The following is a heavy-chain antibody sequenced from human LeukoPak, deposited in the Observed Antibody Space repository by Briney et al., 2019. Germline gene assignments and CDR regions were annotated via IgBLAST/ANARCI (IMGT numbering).Heavy chain of an antibody. J-gene: IGHJ3*02. CDR2: ISSGSSYI. V-gene: IGHV3-21*01. D-gene: IGHD2-21*01. CDR3: ARHAACGGDCRDVFDI. CDR1: GFTFSSYS. Sequence: GGSLRLSCAASGFTFSSYSMNWVRQAPGKGLEWVSSISSGSSYIYYADSVKGRFTISRDNAKNSLYLQMNSLRAEDTAVYYCARHAACGGDCRDVFDIWGQGTMVTVSS.